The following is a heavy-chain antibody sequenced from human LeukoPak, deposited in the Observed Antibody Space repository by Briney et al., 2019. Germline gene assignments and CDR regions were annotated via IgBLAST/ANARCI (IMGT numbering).Heavy chain of an antibody. CDR3: ARGEPYSGSYY. CDR2: ISSSGSAI. CDR1: GFTLSDYY. Sequence: GGSLRLSCAASGFTLSDYYMGWIRQAPGKGLEWVSYISSSGSAIFNLDPVRGRFTISRDNAKNSLYLQMNSLRAEDTAVYYCARGEPYSGSYYWGQGTLVTVSS. J-gene: IGHJ4*02. D-gene: IGHD1-26*01. V-gene: IGHV3-11*04.